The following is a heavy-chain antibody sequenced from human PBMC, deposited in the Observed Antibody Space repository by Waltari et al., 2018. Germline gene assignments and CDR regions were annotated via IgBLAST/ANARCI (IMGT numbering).Heavy chain of an antibody. CDR3: ARRGYDFWSGYLYYFDY. CDR2: INHSGST. J-gene: IGHJ4*02. CDR1: GGSFSGYY. Sequence: QVQLQQWGAGLLKPSETLSLTCAVYGGSFSGYYWSWIRQPPGKGLEWIGEINHSGSTNYNPSLKSRVTRSVDTSKNQFSLKLSSVTAADTAVYYCARRGYDFWSGYLYYFDYWGQGTLVTVSS. V-gene: IGHV4-34*01. D-gene: IGHD3-3*01.